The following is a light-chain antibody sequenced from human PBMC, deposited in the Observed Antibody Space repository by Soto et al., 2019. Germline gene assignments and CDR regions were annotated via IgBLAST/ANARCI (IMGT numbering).Light chain of an antibody. CDR3: QQYNGYWT. V-gene: IGKV1-5*03. Sequence: DIQMTQSPSTLSASVGDRVTITCRASQSISGSLAWYQQKPGKAPKLLIYEASNLKSGVPSRFSGSGSGTEYTFTISSLQPDDSASYYCQQYNGYWTFGQGTRVEIK. CDR1: QSISGS. J-gene: IGKJ1*01. CDR2: EAS.